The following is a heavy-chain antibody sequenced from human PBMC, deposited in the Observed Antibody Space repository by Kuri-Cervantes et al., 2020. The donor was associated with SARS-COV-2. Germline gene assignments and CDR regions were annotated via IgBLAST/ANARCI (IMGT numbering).Heavy chain of an antibody. V-gene: IGHV3-11*01. CDR1: GFTFRDYY. CDR3: SRDPVSAAGTANY. D-gene: IGHD6-13*01. Sequence: SLKISCVASGFTFRDYYMSWIRQAPGKGLEWISYISSSDSTTYYADSVKGRFTISRDNAKRTLFLQMNSLRVDDTAVYYCSRDPVSAAGTANYWGQGALVTVSS. J-gene: IGHJ4*02. CDR2: ISSSDSTT.